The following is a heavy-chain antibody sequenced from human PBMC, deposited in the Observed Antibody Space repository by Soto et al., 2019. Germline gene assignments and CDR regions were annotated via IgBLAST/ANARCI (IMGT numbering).Heavy chain of an antibody. J-gene: IGHJ3*02. V-gene: IGHV4-39*01. CDR1: GCPISSSSYY. CDR3: ARLVPAAAGRGAFDI. CDR2: IYYSGST. Sequence: PSETLSLTCTVSGCPISSSSYYWGWIRQPPGKGLEWIGSIYYSGSTYYNPSLKSRVTISVDTSKNQFSLKLSSVTAADTAVYYCARLVPAAAGRGAFDIWGQGTMVTVSS. D-gene: IGHD6-13*01.